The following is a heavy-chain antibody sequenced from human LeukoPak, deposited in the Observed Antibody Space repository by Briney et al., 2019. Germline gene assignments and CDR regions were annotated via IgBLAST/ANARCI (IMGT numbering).Heavy chain of an antibody. CDR1: GGSLSSYY. CDR3: ARGGSYSRTWFDP. D-gene: IGHD1-26*01. V-gene: IGHV4-4*07. CDR2: IYTSGST. J-gene: IGHJ5*02. Sequence: PSETLSLTCTVSGGSLSSYYWNWIRQPAGKGLEWIGRIYTSGSTNYNPSLKSRVTISVDTSKNQFSLKLSSVTAADTAVYYCARGGSYSRTWFDPWGQGTLVTVSS.